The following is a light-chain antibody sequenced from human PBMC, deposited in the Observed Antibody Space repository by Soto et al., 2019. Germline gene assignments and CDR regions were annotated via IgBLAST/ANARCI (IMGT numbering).Light chain of an antibody. Sequence: QSVLTQPPSASGSPGQSVTISCTGTSSDVGRYNYVSWYQQHPGKDPNLMLYDVIKRPSGVPGRFSGSKSGNTASLTVSGLQAEDEADYYCSSYADNDNLLFGGGTKLTVL. J-gene: IGLJ2*01. CDR3: SSYADNDNLL. CDR2: DVI. V-gene: IGLV2-8*01. CDR1: SSDVGRYNY.